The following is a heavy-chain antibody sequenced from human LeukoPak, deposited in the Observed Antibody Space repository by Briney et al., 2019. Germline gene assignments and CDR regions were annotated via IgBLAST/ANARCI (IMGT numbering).Heavy chain of an antibody. CDR2: IYYSGST. CDR3: ARVVRGYYGSGSFDY. Sequence: SETLSLTCTVSGASISSWYWSWIRQPPGKGLEWIGYIYYSGSTYYNPSLKSRVTISVDTSKNQFSLKLSSVTAADTAVYYCARVVRGYYGSGSFDYWGQGTLVTVSS. CDR1: GASISSWY. D-gene: IGHD3-10*01. J-gene: IGHJ4*02. V-gene: IGHV4-59*08.